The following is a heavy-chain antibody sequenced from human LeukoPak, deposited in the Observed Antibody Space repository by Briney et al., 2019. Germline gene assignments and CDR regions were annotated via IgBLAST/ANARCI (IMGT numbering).Heavy chain of an antibody. CDR3: TRVDYDILTGYYSPDY. CDR1: GFTFGDYA. J-gene: IGHJ4*02. D-gene: IGHD3-9*01. CDR2: IRSNADGATT. V-gene: IGHV3-49*04. Sequence: GGSLRLSCIASGFTFGDYAMSWVRQAPGKGLEWVGFIRSNADGATTAYAASVKGRFTISRDDSKRIAYLQMNSLKTEDTAVYYCTRVDYDILTGYYSPDYWGERALVADSS.